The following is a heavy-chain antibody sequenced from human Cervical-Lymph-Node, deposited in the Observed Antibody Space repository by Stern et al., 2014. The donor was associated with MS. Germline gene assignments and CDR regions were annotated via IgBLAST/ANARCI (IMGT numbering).Heavy chain of an antibody. CDR2: ISYDGRVK. J-gene: IGHJ4*02. V-gene: IGHV3-30*10. Sequence: VQLEESGGGVVQPGCSLRLSCEASGFGFRRYALHWVRQAPGKGLEWVALISYDGRVKYYTDSVKGRFTVSRDNSNNTVDLEMNSLRIEDTAVYYCAKGGSGSYLDWGQGSLVTVSS. CDR1: GFGFRRYA. CDR3: AKGGSGSYLD. D-gene: IGHD1-26*01.